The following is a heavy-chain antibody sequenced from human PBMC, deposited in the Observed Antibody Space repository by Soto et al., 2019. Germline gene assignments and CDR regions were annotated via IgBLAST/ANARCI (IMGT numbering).Heavy chain of an antibody. CDR2: ISYDGSNK. CDR1: GFTFSSYG. J-gene: IGHJ6*02. V-gene: IGHV3-30*18. Sequence: QVQLVESGGGVVQPGRSLRLSCAASGFTFSSYGMHWVRQAPGKGLEWVAVISYDGSNKYYADSVKGRFTISRDNSKNSLYLQMNSLRAEDTAVYYCAKESPTSCGMDVWGQGTTVTVSS. CDR3: AKESPTSCGMDV.